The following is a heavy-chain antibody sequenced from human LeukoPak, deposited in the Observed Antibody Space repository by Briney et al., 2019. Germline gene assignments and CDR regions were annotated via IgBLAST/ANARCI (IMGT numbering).Heavy chain of an antibody. V-gene: IGHV1-2*06. J-gene: IGHJ4*02. CDR2: INPNSGGT. CDR1: GYTFTGYY. D-gene: IGHD5-12*01. Sequence: ASVKVSCKXSGYTFTGYYMHWVRQSPGQGLEWMGRINPNSGGTNYAQKFQGRVTMTRDTSISTAYMELSRLRSDDTAVYYCASDVAIVATMAETADYWGQGTLVTVSS. CDR3: ASDVAIVATMAETADY.